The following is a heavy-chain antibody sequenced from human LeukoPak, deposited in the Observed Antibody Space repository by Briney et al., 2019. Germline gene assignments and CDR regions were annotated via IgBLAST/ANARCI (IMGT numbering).Heavy chain of an antibody. CDR2: INPSGGST. V-gene: IGHV1-46*01. D-gene: IGHD3-10*01. CDR1: GYTFTSYY. CDR3: ARDLVTMVRGVIINYGMDV. J-gene: IGHJ6*02. Sequence: ASVKVSCKASGYTFTSYYMHWVRQAPGQRLEWMGIINPSGGSTSYAQNSQGRVTMTRDTSTSTVYMEPSSLRSEDTAVYYCARDLVTMVRGVIINYGMDVWGQGTTVTASS.